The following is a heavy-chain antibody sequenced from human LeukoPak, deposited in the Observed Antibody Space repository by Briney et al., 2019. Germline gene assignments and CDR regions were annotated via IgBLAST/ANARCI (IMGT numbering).Heavy chain of an antibody. Sequence: GGSLRLSCAASGFTFSNFWMTWVRQAPGKGLEWVTNVKQDGSEKSCVDSVKGRFTISRDNAKNSLYLQMNSLRVEDTAVYYCARGRGDSSSWYFDYWGQGTLVTVSS. CDR2: VKQDGSEK. D-gene: IGHD6-13*01. V-gene: IGHV3-7*01. CDR1: GFTFSNFW. J-gene: IGHJ4*02. CDR3: ARGRGDSSSWYFDY.